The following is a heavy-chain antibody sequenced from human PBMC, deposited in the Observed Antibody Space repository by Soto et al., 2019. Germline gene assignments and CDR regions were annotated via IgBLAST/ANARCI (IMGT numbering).Heavy chain of an antibody. Sequence: VGSLRLSCAASGFTFSNAWMNWVRQAPGKGLEWVGQIRSKTDGGTIFYPAPVKGRFIISRDDSTNTLYLQMNSLNTDDTAVYYCTTAHPRGPDYWGQGTLVTVSS. CDR1: GFTFSNAW. V-gene: IGHV3-15*01. CDR2: IRSKTDGGTI. CDR3: TTAHPRGPDY. J-gene: IGHJ4*02. D-gene: IGHD5-12*01.